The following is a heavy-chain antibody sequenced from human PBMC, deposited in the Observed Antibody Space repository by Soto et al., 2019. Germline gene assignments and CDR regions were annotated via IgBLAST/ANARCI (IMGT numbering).Heavy chain of an antibody. CDR2: IYYSGST. CDR1: CGSISSSSYS. D-gene: IGHD6-6*01. V-gene: IGHV4-39*01. Sequence: PSETLSLTCIVSCGSISSSSYSLGWIRQPPGKGLEWIGSIYYSGSTYYNPSLKSRVTISVDTSKSQFSLKLSSVTAADTAVFYCARHRARNWFDPWGQGTLVTVSS. J-gene: IGHJ5*02. CDR3: ARHRARNWFDP.